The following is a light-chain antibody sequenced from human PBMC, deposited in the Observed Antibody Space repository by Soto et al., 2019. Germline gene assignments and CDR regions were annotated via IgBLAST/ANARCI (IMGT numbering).Light chain of an antibody. CDR2: AVT. V-gene: IGLV2-14*01. CDR1: SGDVGGYDY. CDR3: SSHTSGSTRV. Sequence: QSALTQPASVSGSPGQSIAISCTGTSGDVGGYDYVSWYQQHPDKAPKLMIYAVTKRPSWVSNRFSGSKSGNTASLTISGLQPEDEADYYCSSHTSGSTRVFGSGTKLTVL. J-gene: IGLJ1*01.